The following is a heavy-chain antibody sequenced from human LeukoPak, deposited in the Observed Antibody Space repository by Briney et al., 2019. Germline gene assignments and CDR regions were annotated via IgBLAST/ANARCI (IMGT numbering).Heavy chain of an antibody. V-gene: IGHV3-30*04. CDR2: ISYDGSNK. CDR1: GFTFSSYA. CDR3: ARGVRHYYDSRNAFDI. J-gene: IGHJ3*02. D-gene: IGHD3-22*01. Sequence: GGSLRLSCAASGFTFSSYAMHGVPKAPGRGREWGAVISYDGSNKYYADSVKGRFTISRDNSKNTLYLQMNSLRAEDTAVYYCARGVRHYYDSRNAFDIWGQGTMVTVSS.